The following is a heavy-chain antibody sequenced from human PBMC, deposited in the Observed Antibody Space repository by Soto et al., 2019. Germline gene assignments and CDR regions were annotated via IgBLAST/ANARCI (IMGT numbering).Heavy chain of an antibody. CDR3: ARHAAVAVPLDY. J-gene: IGHJ4*02. Sequence: SETLSLTCTVSGGSISSSSYYWGWIRQPPGKGLEWIGSIYYSGNTYYNPSLKSRVTMSVDTSKSQFSLNLSSVTAADTAVYYCARHAAVAVPLDYWGQGTLVTVSS. D-gene: IGHD6-19*01. CDR2: IYYSGNT. CDR1: GGSISSSSYY. V-gene: IGHV4-39*01.